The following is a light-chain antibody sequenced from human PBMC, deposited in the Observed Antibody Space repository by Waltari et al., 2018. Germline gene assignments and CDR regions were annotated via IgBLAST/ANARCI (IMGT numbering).Light chain of an antibody. V-gene: IGLV2-14*01. Sequence: QSALTQPASVSGSPGQSITISCTGTSGGIGGHEFVSWYQQDPGKVPKVIIYEVSKRASGVSNRSSATRSGNTASLTSSGLQTEDEADYYCSSYTSSNFYVFGSGTKVTVL. CDR3: SSYTSSNFYV. CDR1: SGGIGGHEF. CDR2: EVS. J-gene: IGLJ1*01.